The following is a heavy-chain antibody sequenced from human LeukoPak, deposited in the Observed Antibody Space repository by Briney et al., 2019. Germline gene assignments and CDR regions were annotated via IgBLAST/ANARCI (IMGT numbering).Heavy chain of an antibody. J-gene: IGHJ4*02. V-gene: IGHV1-46*03. CDR1: GYTFTSYY. CDR3: ATPGSGSYRYYFDY. Sequence: ASVKVSCKASGYTFTSYYMHWVRQAPGQGLEWMGIINPSGGSTSYAEKFQGGVTMTMNTSTSTVYMELSSLRSEDTAVYYCATPGSGSYRYYFDYWGQGTLVTVSS. CDR2: INPSGGST. D-gene: IGHD1-26*01.